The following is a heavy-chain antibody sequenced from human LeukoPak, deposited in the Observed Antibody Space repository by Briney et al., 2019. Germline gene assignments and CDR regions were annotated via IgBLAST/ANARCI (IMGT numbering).Heavy chain of an antibody. CDR2: ISSSSSYI. CDR1: GFTFSDYY. V-gene: IGHV3-11*06. CDR3: ARGTIAAAGTEEDY. D-gene: IGHD6-13*01. Sequence: PGGSLRLSCAASGFTFSDYYMSWIRQAPGKGLEWVSSISSSSSYIYYADSVKGRFTITRDNAKNSLYLQMNSLRAEDTAVYYCARGTIAAAGTEEDYWGQGTLVTVSS. J-gene: IGHJ4*02.